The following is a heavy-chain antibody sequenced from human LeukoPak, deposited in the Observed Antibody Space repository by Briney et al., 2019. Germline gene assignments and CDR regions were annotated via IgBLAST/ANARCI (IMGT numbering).Heavy chain of an antibody. V-gene: IGHV4-34*01. CDR3: ARVQGLLAY. D-gene: IGHD2-15*01. J-gene: IGHJ4*02. CDR2: INHSGST. CDR1: GGSFSGYY. Sequence: SETLSLTCAVYGGSFSGYYRSWIRQPPGKGLEWIGEINHSGSTNYNPSLKSRVTISVDTSKNQFSLKLSSVTAADTAVYYCARVQGLLAYWGQGTLVTVSS.